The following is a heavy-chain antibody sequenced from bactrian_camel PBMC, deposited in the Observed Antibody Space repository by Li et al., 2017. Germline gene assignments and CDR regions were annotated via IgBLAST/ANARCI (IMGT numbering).Heavy chain of an antibody. CDR1: GFTFTTYY. Sequence: VQLVESGGGLVQTGGSLKLSRVASGFTFTTYYMNWVRQAPGTEREEVASIYTGDASTHYSDSVKGRFTIFQDNAKNTVYLQMNNLNPEDTGAYYCVKDGGGILVFDYWGQGTQVTVS. V-gene: IGHV3S40*01. CDR3: VKDGGGILVFDY. D-gene: IGHD7*01. J-gene: IGHJ4*01. CDR2: IYTGDAST.